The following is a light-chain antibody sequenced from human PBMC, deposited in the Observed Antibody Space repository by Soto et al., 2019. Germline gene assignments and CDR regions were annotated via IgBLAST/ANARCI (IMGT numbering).Light chain of an antibody. CDR3: SSYTSSSTLV. Sequence: QSVLTQPASVSGSPGQSITISCTGNSSDVGGYNYVSWYQQHPGKAPKLMIYDVSNRPSGVSNRFSCSTSGNTASLTISGLQAEDEADYYCSSYTSSSTLVFGTGTKVTVL. J-gene: IGLJ1*01. V-gene: IGLV2-14*01. CDR1: SSDVGGYNY. CDR2: DVS.